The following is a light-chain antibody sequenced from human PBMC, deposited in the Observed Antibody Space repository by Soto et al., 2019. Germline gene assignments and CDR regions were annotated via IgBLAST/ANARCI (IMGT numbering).Light chain of an antibody. Sequence: DIQMTQSPSILSASVGDRVTITCRASESISTWLAWYQQKPGKAPKLLIYDASSLEPGVPSTFSGSGSGTEFPLTISSLQPDDFATYYCQQYNSLWAFGQGTKVEIK. CDR3: QQYNSLWA. CDR1: ESISTW. CDR2: DAS. J-gene: IGKJ1*01. V-gene: IGKV1-5*01.